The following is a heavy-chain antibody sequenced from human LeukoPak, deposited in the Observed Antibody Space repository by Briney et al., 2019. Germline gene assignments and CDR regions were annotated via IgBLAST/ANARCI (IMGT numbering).Heavy chain of an antibody. CDR1: GYTFTSYY. CDR3: ARDLLLAAAGTGGEY. Sequence: GASVKVSFKASGYTFTSYYMHWVRQAPGQGLEWMGIINPSGGSTSYAQKFQGRVTMTRDTSTSTVYMELSSLRSEDTAVYYCARDLLLAAAGTGGEYCGQGTLVTVSS. D-gene: IGHD6-13*01. V-gene: IGHV1-46*01. J-gene: IGHJ4*02. CDR2: INPSGGST.